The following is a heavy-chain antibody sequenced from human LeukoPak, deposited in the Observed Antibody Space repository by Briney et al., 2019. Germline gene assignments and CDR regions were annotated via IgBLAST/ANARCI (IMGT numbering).Heavy chain of an antibody. J-gene: IGHJ4*02. D-gene: IGHD3-9*01. CDR1: GYTLTSYG. Sequence: ASVKVSCKASGYTLTSYGINWVRQAPGQGLEWMGWISGYNGNTIYAENVQGRVTMTTDTSTSTAYIELGSLKSDDTAVFYCARSSRFDWLLYFDSWGQGTLVTVSS. CDR3: ARSSRFDWLLYFDS. CDR2: ISGYNGNT. V-gene: IGHV1-18*01.